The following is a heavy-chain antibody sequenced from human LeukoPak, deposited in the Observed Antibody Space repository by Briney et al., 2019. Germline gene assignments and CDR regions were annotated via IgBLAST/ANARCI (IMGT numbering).Heavy chain of an antibody. CDR2: INPNSGGT. CDR3: ARGQPPPFDP. J-gene: IGHJ5*02. CDR1: GYTFTGYY. V-gene: IGHV1-2*02. Sequence: GASVKVSCKASGYTFTGYYMHWVRQAPGQGLEWMGWINPNSGGTNYAQKFQGRVTITADKSTSTAYMELSSLRSEDTAVYYCARGQPPPFDPWGQGTLVTVSS.